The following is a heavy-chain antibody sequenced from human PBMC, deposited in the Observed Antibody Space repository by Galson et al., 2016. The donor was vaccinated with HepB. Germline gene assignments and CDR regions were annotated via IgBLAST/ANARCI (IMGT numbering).Heavy chain of an antibody. CDR1: GFIFSTYN. D-gene: IGHD1-26*01. V-gene: IGHV3-13*04. J-gene: IGHJ6*02. Sequence: SLRLSCAASGFIFSTYNMHWVRQPTGKGLEWVSAIGTVGDTHYPDSVKGRFTISRENAKTSLYLQMNSLRAGDTAVYYCARGKALWELPPYYGMNVWGQGTTVIVSS. CDR3: ARGKALWELPPYYGMNV. CDR2: IGTVGDT.